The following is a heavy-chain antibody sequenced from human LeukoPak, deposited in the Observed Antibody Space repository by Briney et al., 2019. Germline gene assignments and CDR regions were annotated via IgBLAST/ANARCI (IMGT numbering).Heavy chain of an antibody. CDR1: GGSINSSSYY. CDR2: IYYSGST. D-gene: IGHD5-18*01. J-gene: IGHJ4*02. Sequence: SETLSLTCTVSGGSINSSSYYWGWIRQPPGKGLEWIGSIYYSGSTYYNPSLKSRVTISVDTSKNQFSLKLSSVTAADTAVYYCARGQFGYSYGYGLDYWGQGTLVTVSS. V-gene: IGHV4-39*07. CDR3: ARGQFGYSYGYGLDY.